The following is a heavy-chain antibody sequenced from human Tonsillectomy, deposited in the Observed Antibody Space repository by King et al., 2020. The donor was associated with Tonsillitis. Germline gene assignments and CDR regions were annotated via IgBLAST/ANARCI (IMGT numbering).Heavy chain of an antibody. CDR2: ISGSGGST. Sequence: VQLVESGGGLVQPGGSLRLSCAASGFTFSSHAMSWVRQAPGKGLEWVSAISGSGGSTYYADSVKGRFTISRDNSKNTLYLQMNSLRAEDTAVYYLGEGIGSGNSGFRLSSFDIWGQGTIGPVSS. J-gene: IGHJ3*02. V-gene: IGHV3-23*04. D-gene: IGHD2/OR15-2a*01. CDR1: GFTFSSHA. CDR3: GEGIGSGNSGFRLSSFDI.